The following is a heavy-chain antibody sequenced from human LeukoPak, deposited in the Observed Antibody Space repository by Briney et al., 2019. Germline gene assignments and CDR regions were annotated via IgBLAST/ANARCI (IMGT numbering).Heavy chain of an antibody. CDR3: ARDTSGSSSLFDY. CDR2: ISSSSSYI. CDR1: GFTFSSYS. Sequence: GGSLRLSCAASGFTFSSYSMNWVRQSPGKGLEGVSSISSSSSYIYYADSVKGRFTISRDNAKNSLYLQMNSLRAEDTAVYYCARDTSGSSSLFDYWGQGTLVTVSS. V-gene: IGHV3-21*01. D-gene: IGHD6-6*01. J-gene: IGHJ4*02.